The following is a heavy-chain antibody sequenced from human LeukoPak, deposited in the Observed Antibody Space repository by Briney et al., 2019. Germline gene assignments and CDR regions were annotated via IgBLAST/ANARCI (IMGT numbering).Heavy chain of an antibody. V-gene: IGHV4-61*02. Sequence: SQTLSLTCTVSGGSISSGSYYWSWIRQPAGKGLEWIGRIYTSGSTNYNPSLKSRVTISVDTSKNQFSLKLSSVTAADTAVYYCARAKGDFWGQGILVTVSS. J-gene: IGHJ4*02. CDR3: ARAKGDF. CDR2: IYTSGST. CDR1: GGSISSGSYY.